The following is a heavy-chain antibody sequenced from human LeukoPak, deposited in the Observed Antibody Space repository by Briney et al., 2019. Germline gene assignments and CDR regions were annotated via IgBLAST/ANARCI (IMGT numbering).Heavy chain of an antibody. V-gene: IGHV4-39*07. CDR2: IYYSGST. Sequence: PSETLSLTCTVSGGSISSSTYYWGWIRQPPGKGLEWIGSIYYSGSTYNNPSLKSRVTISVDTSKNQFSLKLSSVTAADTAVYYCARQHIVVVTATDLLNFDYWGQGTLVTVSS. J-gene: IGHJ4*02. D-gene: IGHD2-21*02. CDR1: GGSISSSTYY. CDR3: ARQHIVVVTATDLLNFDY.